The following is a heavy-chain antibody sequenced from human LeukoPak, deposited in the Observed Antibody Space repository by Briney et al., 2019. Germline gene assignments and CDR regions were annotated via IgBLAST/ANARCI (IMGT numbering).Heavy chain of an antibody. V-gene: IGHV3-7*01. CDR3: ASRRDAFDI. CDR2: IKQDGSEK. Sequence: GGSLRLSCAASGFTFSSNWMSWVRQAPGKGLEWVANIKQDGSEKYYVDSVKGRFTISRDNAKNSLYLQMNSLRAEDTAVYYCASRRDAFDIWGQGTMVTVSS. J-gene: IGHJ3*02. CDR1: GFTFSSNW.